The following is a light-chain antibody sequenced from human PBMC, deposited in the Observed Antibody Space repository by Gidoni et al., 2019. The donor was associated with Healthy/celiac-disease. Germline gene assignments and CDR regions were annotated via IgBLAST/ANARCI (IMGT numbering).Light chain of an antibody. Sequence: EIALTQSPGTLSLSPGERATLPCRASQSFSSSHLAWYQQKPGQAPRLLIYCTSSRATGIPDRFSGSGSWTNFTLTISRLVPEDVAVYYCQQYDCSPPYTFGQGTKLEIK. CDR2: CTS. CDR1: QSFSSSH. V-gene: IGKV3-20*01. J-gene: IGKJ2*01. CDR3: QQYDCSPPYT.